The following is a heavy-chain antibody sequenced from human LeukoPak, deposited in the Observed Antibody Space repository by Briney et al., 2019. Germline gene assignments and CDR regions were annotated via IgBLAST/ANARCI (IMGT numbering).Heavy chain of an antibody. CDR1: GFIFSSAV. CDR3: ARDSRYSDY. V-gene: IGHV3-48*04. Sequence: QAGGSLRLSCAASGFIFSSAVMSWVRQAPGKGLEWVSYISSSGSTIYYADSVKGRFTISRDNAKNSLYLQMNSLRAEDTAVYYCARDSRYSDYWGQGTLVTVSS. J-gene: IGHJ4*02. D-gene: IGHD2-21*01. CDR2: ISSSGSTI.